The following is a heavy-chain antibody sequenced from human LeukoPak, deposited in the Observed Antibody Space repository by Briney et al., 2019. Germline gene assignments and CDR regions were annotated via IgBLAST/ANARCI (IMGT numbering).Heavy chain of an antibody. J-gene: IGHJ4*01. CDR1: GFTFSSYW. CDR2: INQVGNEK. Sequence: GGSLTLSCAASGFTFSSYWMSWVRQAPGKGLEWVAYINQVGNEKYYVDSVKGSLTLSRDNAKHSLYLQIDCLRAEHTGVYYCARDRHLDNWGQGTLVTVSS. V-gene: IGHV3-7*01. CDR3: ARDRHLDN.